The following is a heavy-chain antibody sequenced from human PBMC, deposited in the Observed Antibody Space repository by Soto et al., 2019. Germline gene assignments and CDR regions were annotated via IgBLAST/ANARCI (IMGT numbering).Heavy chain of an antibody. CDR3: AKDFGGVDYYYGMDV. Sequence: GGSLRLSCAASGFTFSSYGMHWVRQAPGKGLEWVAVISYDGSNKYYADSVKGRFTISRDNSKNTLYLQMNSLRAEDTAVYYCAKDFGGVDYYYGMDVWGQGTTVTVSS. V-gene: IGHV3-30*18. CDR2: ISYDGSNK. J-gene: IGHJ6*02. CDR1: GFTFSSYG. D-gene: IGHD3-3*01.